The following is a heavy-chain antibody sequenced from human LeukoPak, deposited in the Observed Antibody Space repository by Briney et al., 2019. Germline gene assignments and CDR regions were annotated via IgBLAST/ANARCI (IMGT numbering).Heavy chain of an antibody. V-gene: IGHV4-61*01. J-gene: IGHJ4*02. CDR1: GGSVSSGSYY. CDR2: IYYSGST. Sequence: PSETLSLTCTVSGGSVSSGSYYWSWIRQPPGKGLEWIGYIYYSGSTNYNPSLKSRVTISVDTSKNQFSLKLSSVTAADTAVYYCARDKGPPESFDYWGQGTLVTVSS. D-gene: IGHD1-14*01. CDR3: ARDKGPPESFDY.